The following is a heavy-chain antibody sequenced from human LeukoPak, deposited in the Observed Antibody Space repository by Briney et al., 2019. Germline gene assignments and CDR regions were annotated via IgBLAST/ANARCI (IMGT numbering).Heavy chain of an antibody. Sequence: PSETLSLTCTVSGGSVSSGTYYWNWIRQPAGKGLEWIGRIYTSGSTNYNPSLKSRVTISVDTSKNHFSLKLTSVTAADTAVYYCARGQRYSYGYEWFDPWGQGTLVTVSS. CDR2: IYTSGST. CDR1: GGSVSSGTYY. J-gene: IGHJ5*02. CDR3: ARGQRYSYGYEWFDP. V-gene: IGHV4-61*10. D-gene: IGHD5-18*01.